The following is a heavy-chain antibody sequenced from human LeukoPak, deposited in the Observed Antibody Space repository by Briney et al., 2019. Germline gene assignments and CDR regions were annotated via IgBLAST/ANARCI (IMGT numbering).Heavy chain of an antibody. V-gene: IGHV3-69-1*02. Sequence: KAGGSLRLSCSASGFTFSDYDMNWVRQAPGKGLEWVSSISGLSTHIYYGDSVKGRFSISRGNAKNSVYLQMNSLGVEDTAIYYCGRAFPPLRTSSAGDLWGQGILVTVSS. D-gene: IGHD3-16*01. CDR1: GFTFSDYD. J-gene: IGHJ4*02. CDR3: GRAFPPLRTSSAGDL. CDR2: ISGLSTHI.